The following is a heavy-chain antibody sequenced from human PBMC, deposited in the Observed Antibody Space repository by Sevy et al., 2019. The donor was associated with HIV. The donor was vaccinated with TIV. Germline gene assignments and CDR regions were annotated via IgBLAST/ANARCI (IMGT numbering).Heavy chain of an antibody. D-gene: IGHD6-13*01. J-gene: IGHJ4*02. Sequence: GGSLRISCAASGFTFSSYAMHWVRQAPGKGLEWVAVISYDGSNKYYADSVKGRFTISRDNSKNTLYLQMNSLRAEDTAVYYCARDLSGAAAGTYFDYWGQGTLVTVSS. CDR3: ARDLSGAAAGTYFDY. CDR1: GFTFSSYA. V-gene: IGHV3-30-3*01. CDR2: ISYDGSNK.